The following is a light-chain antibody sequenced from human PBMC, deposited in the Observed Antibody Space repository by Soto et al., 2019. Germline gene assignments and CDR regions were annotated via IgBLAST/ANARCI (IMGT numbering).Light chain of an antibody. CDR3: QQYGSPPTT. CDR2: GAS. J-gene: IGKJ1*01. V-gene: IGKV3-15*01. CDR1: QSVSSS. Sequence: EIVMTQSPATLSVSPGEIATLSFMASQSVSSSLAWYQQKPGQAPRLLIYGASTRATGIPARFSGSGSGTDFTLTISRLEPEDFAVYYCQQYGSPPTTFGQGTKVDI.